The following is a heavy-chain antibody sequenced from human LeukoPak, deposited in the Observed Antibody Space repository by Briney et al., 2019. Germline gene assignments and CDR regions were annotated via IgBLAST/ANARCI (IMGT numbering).Heavy chain of an antibody. D-gene: IGHD3-16*01. V-gene: IGHV3-30*03. CDR2: ISYDGSNK. J-gene: IGHJ6*02. Sequence: PGGSLRLSCAASGFTFSSYSMNWVRQAPGKGLEWVAVISYDGSNKYYADSVKGRFTISRDNSKNTLYLQMNSLRAEDTAVYYCAREQGGPYGMDVWGQGTTVTVSS. CDR3: AREQGGPYGMDV. CDR1: GFTFSSYS.